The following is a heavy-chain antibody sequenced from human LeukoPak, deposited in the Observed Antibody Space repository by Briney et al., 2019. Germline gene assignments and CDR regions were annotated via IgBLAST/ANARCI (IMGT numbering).Heavy chain of an antibody. D-gene: IGHD2-2*01. CDR3: ARDIWGYCSSTSCYEGAFDI. CDR2: INSDGSRT. CDR1: GFXFSSYW. J-gene: IGHJ3*02. V-gene: IGHV3-74*01. Sequence: GGSLRLSSAASGFXFSSYWVHSGREAPGKGVVWGSRINSDGSRTSYADYVKGRFTISRDNAKNTLYLQMNSLKAEDTAVYYCARDIWGYCSSTSCYEGAFDIWGQGTVVTVSS.